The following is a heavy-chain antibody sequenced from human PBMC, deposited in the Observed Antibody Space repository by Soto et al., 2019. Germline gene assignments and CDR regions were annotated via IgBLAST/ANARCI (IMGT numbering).Heavy chain of an antibody. CDR1: GFTFSSYS. J-gene: IGHJ4*01. V-gene: IGHV3-21*01. D-gene: IGHD3-3*01. CDR2: ISTTSTYI. Sequence: GGYLRLSCAASGFTFSSYSMYWVRQAPGKGLEWVSSISTTSTYIYYADSVKGRFTISRDNAKSSLYLQMNSLRAEDTAVYYYSRIFLSFTIPEYYFVYPGHGTLVTVSS. CDR3: SRIFLSFTIPEYYFVY.